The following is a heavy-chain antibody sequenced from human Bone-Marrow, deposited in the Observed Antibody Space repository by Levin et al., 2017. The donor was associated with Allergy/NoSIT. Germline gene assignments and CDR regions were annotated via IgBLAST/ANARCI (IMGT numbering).Heavy chain of an antibody. CDR3: TRGGFGTYSTFDY. Sequence: SETLSLTCTVSGGSVSSGTYYWSWIRQPPGKGLEWIGYIYSSGSTNYNPSLKSRVTISVGTSENQFSLKLSSVTAADMAVYYCTRGGFGTYSTFDYWGQGALVTVSS. V-gene: IGHV4-61*01. D-gene: IGHD1-26*01. CDR2: IYSSGST. J-gene: IGHJ4*02. CDR1: GGSVSSGTYY.